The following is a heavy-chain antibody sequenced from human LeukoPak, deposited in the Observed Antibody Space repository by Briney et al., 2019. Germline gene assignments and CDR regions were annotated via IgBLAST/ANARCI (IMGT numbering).Heavy chain of an antibody. CDR1: GLTFSSYA. CDR3: AKHLTTLTTFFDY. CDR2: ISDSGGST. Sequence: GGSLRHSCAASGLTFSSYAMSWVRQAPGKGLQWVSAISDSGGSTYYADSVKGRFTISRDNPKNTLYLQMNSLRAEDTAVYYCAKHLTTLTTFFDYSGQGTLVTVSS. V-gene: IGHV3-23*01. D-gene: IGHD4-17*01. J-gene: IGHJ4*02.